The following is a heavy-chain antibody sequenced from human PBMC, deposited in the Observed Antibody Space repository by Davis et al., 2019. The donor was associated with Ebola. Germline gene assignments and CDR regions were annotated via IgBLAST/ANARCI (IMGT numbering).Heavy chain of an antibody. CDR3: AFTSIAARPFDY. J-gene: IGHJ4*02. CDR1: GGSISSYY. Sequence: SETLSLTCTVSGGSISSYYWSWIRQPPGKGLEWIGSIYYSGSTYYNPSLKSRVTISVDTSKNQFSLKLSSVTAADTAVYYCAFTSIAARPFDYWGQGTLVTVSS. CDR2: IYYSGST. V-gene: IGHV4-59*05. D-gene: IGHD6-6*01.